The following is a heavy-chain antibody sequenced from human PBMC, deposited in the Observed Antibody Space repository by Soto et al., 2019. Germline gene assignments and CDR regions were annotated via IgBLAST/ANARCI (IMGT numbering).Heavy chain of an antibody. CDR1: GYSISSSNW. J-gene: IGHJ4*02. D-gene: IGHD3-22*01. CDR3: ARLGGYYQAFDQ. V-gene: IGHV4-28*01. CDR2: IYYSGST. Sequence: SETLSLTCAVSGYSISSSNWWGWIRQPPGKGLEWIGYIYYSGSTNYNPSLKSRVTISVDTSKNQFSLNLTSVTAADTAVYYCARLGGYYQAFDQWGQGSLVTVSS.